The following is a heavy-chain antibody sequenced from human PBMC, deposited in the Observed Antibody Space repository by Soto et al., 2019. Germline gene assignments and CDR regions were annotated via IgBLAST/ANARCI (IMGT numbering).Heavy chain of an antibody. Sequence: QVQLQESGPGLVKPSETLSLTCTVSAASSSSSYWSWIRQPPGKGLEWIGYMNNIGRTNYNPSLKSRVTISLDTSKNQFSLNLTSVIAADTAVYYCARSFCRDAVRCNWFDPWGQGTLVTVSS. CDR3: ARSFCRDAVRCNWFDP. V-gene: IGHV4-59*01. D-gene: IGHD2-8*01. CDR2: MNNIGRT. J-gene: IGHJ5*02. CDR1: AASSSSSY.